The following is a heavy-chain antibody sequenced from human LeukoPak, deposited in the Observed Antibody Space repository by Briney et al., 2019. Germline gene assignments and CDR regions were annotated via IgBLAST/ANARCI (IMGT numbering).Heavy chain of an antibody. V-gene: IGHV3-23*01. J-gene: IGHJ3*01. CDR3: ARDPNGDYIGAFDF. CDR2: ITVSGSTT. CDR1: RFTFRKYA. Sequence: GGSLRLPCAASRFTFRKYALIWVRQAPGKGLEWVSAITVSGSTTQYADSVKGRFTISRDNSKNILYLQMSSLRAEDTAIYYCARDPNGDYIGAFDFWAQGTLVTVSS. D-gene: IGHD4-17*01.